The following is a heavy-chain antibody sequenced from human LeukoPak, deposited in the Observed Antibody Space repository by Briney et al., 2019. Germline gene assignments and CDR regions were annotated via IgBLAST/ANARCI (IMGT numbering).Heavy chain of an antibody. V-gene: IGHV3-33*01. D-gene: IGHD4-17*01. CDR2: IWYDGSNK. CDR3: ASSMTTVTTAPLDY. CDR1: GFTFSSYG. Sequence: PGGSLRLSCAASGFTFSSYGMHWVRQAPGKGLGWVAVIWYDGSNKYYADSVKGRFTISRDNSKNTLYLQMNSLRAEDTAVYYCASSMTTVTTAPLDYWGQGTLVTVSS. J-gene: IGHJ4*02.